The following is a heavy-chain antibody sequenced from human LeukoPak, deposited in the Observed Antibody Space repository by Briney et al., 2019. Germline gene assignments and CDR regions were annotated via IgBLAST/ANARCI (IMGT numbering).Heavy chain of an antibody. J-gene: IGHJ4*02. Sequence: SETLSLTCTVSGGSISSYYWSWIRQHPGKGLEWIGYIYYSGSTYYNPSLKSRVTISVDTSKNQFSLKLSSVTAADTAVYYCARVGGTSGSYEDGYYFDYWGQGTLVTVSS. CDR3: ARVGGTSGSYEDGYYFDY. CDR1: GGSISSYY. CDR2: IYYSGST. D-gene: IGHD3-10*01. V-gene: IGHV4-59*06.